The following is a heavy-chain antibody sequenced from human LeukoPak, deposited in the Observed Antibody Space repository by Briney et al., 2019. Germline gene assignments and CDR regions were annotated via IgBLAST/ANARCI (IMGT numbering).Heavy chain of an antibody. J-gene: IGHJ6*04. D-gene: IGHD3-10*01. V-gene: IGHV4-38-2*01. CDR3: ASGEGVTMVRGVPYYNAMDV. CDR2: IYYSGIT. Sequence: PGTPSVTRDVSGYSISSAFYWGWIRQPPGKGLEWIGSIYYSGITYYKPSLKSRVIISLDTFKNQVSLTLGSAPAAGTAMYYCASGEGVTMVRGVPYYNAMDVWGKGTTVTVSS. CDR1: GYSISSAFY.